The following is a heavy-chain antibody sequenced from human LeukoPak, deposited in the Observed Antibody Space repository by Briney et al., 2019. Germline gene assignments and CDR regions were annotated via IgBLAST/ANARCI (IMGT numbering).Heavy chain of an antibody. CDR3: AKTQWKVGATDYFDY. D-gene: IGHD1-26*01. V-gene: IGHV3-23*01. CDR1: GFAFKNYA. Sequence: SGGSLRLSCAASGFAFKNYAMTWVRQAPGKGLQWVSNINDNGGQRHYADSVKGRFTISRDNSKNTLFLQMDSLGAEDTAVYYCAKTQWKVGATDYFDYWGHGILVTVSS. J-gene: IGHJ4*01. CDR2: INDNGGQR.